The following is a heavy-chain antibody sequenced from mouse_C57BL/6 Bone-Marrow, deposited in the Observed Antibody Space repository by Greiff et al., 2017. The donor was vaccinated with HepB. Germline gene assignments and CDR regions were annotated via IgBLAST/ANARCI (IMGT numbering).Heavy chain of an antibody. V-gene: IGHV1-18*01. CDR2: INPNNGGT. D-gene: IGHD1-1*01. CDR3: AILSYYYGSSYEDAMDY. Sequence: VHVKQSGPELVKPGASVKIPCKASGYTFTDYNMDWVKQSHGKSLEWIGDINPNNGGTIYNQKFKGKATLTVDKSSSTAYMELRSLTSEDTAVYYCAILSYYYGSSYEDAMDYWGQGTSVTVSS. CDR1: GYTFTDYN. J-gene: IGHJ4*01.